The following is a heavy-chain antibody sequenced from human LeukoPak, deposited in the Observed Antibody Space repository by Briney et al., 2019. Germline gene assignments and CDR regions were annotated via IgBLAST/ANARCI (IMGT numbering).Heavy chain of an antibody. D-gene: IGHD2-8*02. CDR1: GYTFTSYA. Sequence: GASVKVSCKASGYTFTSYAMHWVRQAPGQRLEWMGWIYAGNDNTKYSQKFQGRVTITRDTSASTAYMELSSLRSEDTAVYYCARDLGYCTGGTCCPNWFDPWGQGTLVTVSS. CDR2: IYAGNDNT. V-gene: IGHV1-3*01. CDR3: ARDLGYCTGGTCCPNWFDP. J-gene: IGHJ5*02.